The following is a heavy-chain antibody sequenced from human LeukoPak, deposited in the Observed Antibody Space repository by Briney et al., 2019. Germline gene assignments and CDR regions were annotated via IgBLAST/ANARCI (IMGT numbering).Heavy chain of an antibody. CDR1: GFTFSSYG. J-gene: IGHJ4*02. Sequence: AGRSLRLSCAASGFTFSSYGMHWVRQAPGKGLEWVAVISYDGSNKYYADSVKGRFTISRDNSKNTLYLQMSSLRAEDTAVYYCAKRKFDYWGQGTLVTVSS. CDR3: AKRKFDY. CDR2: ISYDGSNK. V-gene: IGHV3-30*18.